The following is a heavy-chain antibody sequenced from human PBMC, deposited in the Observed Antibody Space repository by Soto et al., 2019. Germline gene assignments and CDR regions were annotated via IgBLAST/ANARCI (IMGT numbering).Heavy chain of an antibody. J-gene: IGHJ6*02. Sequence: TGGSLRLSCAASGFTFSSYGMHWVRQAPGKGLEWVAVIWYDGSNKYYADSVKGRFTISRDNSKNTLYLQMNSLRAEDTAVYYCARERRYCSGGSCLLYYYYYGMDVWGQGTTVTVSS. CDR2: IWYDGSNK. CDR3: ARERRYCSGGSCLLYYYYYGMDV. V-gene: IGHV3-33*01. CDR1: GFTFSSYG. D-gene: IGHD2-15*01.